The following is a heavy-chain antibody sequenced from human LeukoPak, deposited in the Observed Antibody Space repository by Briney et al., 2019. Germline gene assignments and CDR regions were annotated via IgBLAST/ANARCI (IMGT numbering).Heavy chain of an antibody. CDR2: IYDNGDT. Sequence: GGSLRLSCAASGFTVTSNYMTWVRQAPGKGLEWVSIIYDNGDTYYADSVKGRFTLTRDSSANTVSLEMNSLRVDDTAVYYCVSHSDPLTGYAFDYWGQGTLVTVSS. V-gene: IGHV3-53*01. CDR1: GFTVTSNY. J-gene: IGHJ4*02. D-gene: IGHD3-9*01. CDR3: VSHSDPLTGYAFDY.